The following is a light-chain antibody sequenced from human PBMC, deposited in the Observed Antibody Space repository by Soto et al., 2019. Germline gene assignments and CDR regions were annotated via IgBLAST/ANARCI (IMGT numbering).Light chain of an antibody. CDR2: GAS. Sequence: DIEMTQSPSSLSASVVETVTIICRARQSIKKFLNWYQQKPGQAPKLLMYGASTLQRGVPSRFSGSASGTEFVLTISNLQPEDFAIYFCQQSHTTPTFGQGTRLEIK. J-gene: IGKJ5*01. CDR3: QQSHTTPT. V-gene: IGKV1-39*01. CDR1: QSIKKF.